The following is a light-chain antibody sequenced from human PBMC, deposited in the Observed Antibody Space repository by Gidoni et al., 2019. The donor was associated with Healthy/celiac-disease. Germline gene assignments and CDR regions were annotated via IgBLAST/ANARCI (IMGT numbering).Light chain of an antibody. CDR2: EVS. CDR3: SSYTSSSTWV. J-gene: IGLJ3*02. V-gene: IGLV2-14*01. CDR1: SSDVGGYHY. Sequence: QSALTQPASVSGSPGQSIPISCTGTSSDVGGYHYVSWYHQHPGKAPKLMIYEVSNRPSGVSNRFSGSKSGNTASLTISGLQAEDEADYYCSSYTSSSTWVFGGGTKLTVL.